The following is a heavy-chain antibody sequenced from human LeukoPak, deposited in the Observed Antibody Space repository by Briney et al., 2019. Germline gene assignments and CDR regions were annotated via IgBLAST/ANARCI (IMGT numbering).Heavy chain of an antibody. CDR1: GFTFSTYW. V-gene: IGHV3-7*01. CDR3: ARVWKQQATFDH. J-gene: IGHJ4*02. Sequence: GGSLRLSCGASGFTFSTYWMSWVRQAPGKGLEGVANIKQDGSDKYYVDSVKGRITISRDNAKNSLYLQMNSLRAEDTAVYYWARVWKQQATFDHWGQGTLVTVSS. CDR2: IKQDGSDK. D-gene: IGHD6-13*01.